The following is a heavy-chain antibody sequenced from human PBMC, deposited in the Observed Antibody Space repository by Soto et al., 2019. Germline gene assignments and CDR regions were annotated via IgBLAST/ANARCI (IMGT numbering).Heavy chain of an antibody. CDR1: GYSFTNYG. J-gene: IGHJ4*02. CDR3: ARRYCSYTTCYSIDY. D-gene: IGHD2-2*01. CDR2: ISAYNGNT. V-gene: IGHV1-18*04. Sequence: GASVKVSCKASGYSFTNYGISWVRQAPGQGLEWMGWISAYNGNTNSAQKFQGRVTMTTDTSTSTAYMELRSLRSDDTAVYYCARRYCSYTTCYSIDYWGQGXLVTVSS.